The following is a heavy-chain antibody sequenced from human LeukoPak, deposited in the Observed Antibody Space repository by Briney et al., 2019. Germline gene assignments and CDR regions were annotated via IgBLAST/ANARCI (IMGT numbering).Heavy chain of an antibody. J-gene: IGHJ5*02. CDR1: GFIFTGYY. CDR3: ARGITMVRGVIGFDP. CDR2: INPSGGST. V-gene: IGHV1-46*01. D-gene: IGHD3-10*01. Sequence: ASVKVSCKTSGFIFTGYYIHWVRQAPGQGLEWMGIINPSGGSTSYAQKFQGRVTMTRDMSTSTVYMELSSLRSEDTAVYYCARGITMVRGVIGFDPWGQGTLVTVSS.